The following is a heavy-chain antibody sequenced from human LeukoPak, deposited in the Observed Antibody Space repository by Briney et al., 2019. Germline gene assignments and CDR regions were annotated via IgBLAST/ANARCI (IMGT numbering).Heavy chain of an antibody. CDR3: ARDAYYFDY. CDR2: IYHSGST. CDR1: GGSISSGYY. J-gene: IGHJ4*02. Sequence: SETLSLTCTVSGGSISSGYYWGWIRQPPGKGLEWIGSIYHSGSTYYNPSLKSRVTISVDTSKNQFSLKLSSVTAADTAVYYCARDAYYFDYWGQGTLVTVSS. V-gene: IGHV4-38-2*02.